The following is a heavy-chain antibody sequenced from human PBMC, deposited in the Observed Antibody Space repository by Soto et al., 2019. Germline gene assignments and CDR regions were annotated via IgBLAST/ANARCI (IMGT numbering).Heavy chain of an antibody. V-gene: IGHV3-21*01. CDR2: ITSNGNFL. CDR3: TRSDYGDAPGY. J-gene: IGHJ4*02. Sequence: LRLSCTASGFPFYVYGMTWVRQAPGKGLEWVSSITSNGNFLYYADAVRGRFTISRDNPKASLSLEMNNLRAEDTAVYYCTRSDYGDAPGYWGQGTLVTVSS. D-gene: IGHD4-17*01. CDR1: GFPFYVYG.